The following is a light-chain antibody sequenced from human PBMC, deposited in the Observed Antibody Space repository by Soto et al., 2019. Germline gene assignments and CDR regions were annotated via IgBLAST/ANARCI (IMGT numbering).Light chain of an antibody. V-gene: IGLV1-44*01. CDR2: VND. CDR3: VAWDDSLNGHV. CDR1: SSTMGTNT. Sequence: QSALTQPPSASGTPGQRVTISCSGGSSTMGTNTASWYQQVPGTAPKVLIYVNDQRPSGVPDRFSGSNSGTSASLAISGLQPEDEAEYYCVAWDDSLNGHVFGTGTKVTVL. J-gene: IGLJ1*01.